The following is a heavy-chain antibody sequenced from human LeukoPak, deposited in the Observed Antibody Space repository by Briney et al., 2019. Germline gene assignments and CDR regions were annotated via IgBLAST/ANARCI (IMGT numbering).Heavy chain of an antibody. J-gene: IGHJ4*02. CDR3: ARVEDGYNYPDS. CDR1: GGSITRGDYY. V-gene: IGHV4-30-4*01. D-gene: IGHD5-24*01. CDR2: IYCSRST. Sequence: SETLSLTCTVSGGSITRGDYYWSWIRQPPGKGLEWVGYIYCSRSTYYNPSLKGRVTILVDTCKKQFSLKLSSVTAADTAVYYCARVEDGYNYPDSWGQGTLVTVSS.